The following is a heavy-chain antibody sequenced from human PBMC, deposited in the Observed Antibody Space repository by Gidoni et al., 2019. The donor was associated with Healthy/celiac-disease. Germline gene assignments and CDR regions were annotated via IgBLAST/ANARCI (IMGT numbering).Heavy chain of an antibody. Sequence: QVQLVQSGAEVKKPGASVKVSCKDSGYTFTCYYMNWVRQAPGQGLEWMGWINPNSGGTNYAKKFQGWVTMTRDTSISTAYMELSRLRSDDTAVYYCARERESGSNDAFDIWGQGTMVTVSS. J-gene: IGHJ3*02. CDR3: ARERESGSNDAFDI. D-gene: IGHD1-26*01. V-gene: IGHV1-2*04. CDR1: GYTFTCYY. CDR2: INPNSGGT.